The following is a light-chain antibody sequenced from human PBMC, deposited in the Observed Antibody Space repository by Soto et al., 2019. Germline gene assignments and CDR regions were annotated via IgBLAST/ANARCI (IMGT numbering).Light chain of an antibody. CDR3: QQYTDLPYT. J-gene: IGKJ2*01. V-gene: IGKV1-33*01. CDR1: QAISKY. CDR2: DAS. Sequence: DIQMTQSPSSLSASLGDRVTITCQASQAISKYLHWYHQRPGKAPLLVIYDASILEGGAPSRFSGGRSGTFFALTISSLRPEDIGTYFCQQYTDLPYTFGQGTKLDI.